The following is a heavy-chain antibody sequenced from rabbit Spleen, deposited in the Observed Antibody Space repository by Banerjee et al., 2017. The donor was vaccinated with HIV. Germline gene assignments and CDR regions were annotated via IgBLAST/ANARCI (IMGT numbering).Heavy chain of an antibody. D-gene: IGHD4-1*01. CDR2: IDSGSSGFT. CDR3: ARDLAGAIGWNFYL. Sequence: QEQLVESGGDLVKPGASLTLTCIASGVSFSGDSYMCWFRQAPGKGLEWIACIDSGSSGFTYFANWAIGRFTISKTSSTTVSLQMTSLTAADTATYFCARDLAGAIGWNFYLWGQGTLVTVS. V-gene: IGHV1S45*01. CDR1: GVSFSGDSY. J-gene: IGHJ4*01.